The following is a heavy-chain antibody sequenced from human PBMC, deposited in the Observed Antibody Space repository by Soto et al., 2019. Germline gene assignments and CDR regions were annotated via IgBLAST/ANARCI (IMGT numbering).Heavy chain of an antibody. CDR2: ISYDGSNQ. J-gene: IGHJ4*02. V-gene: IGHV3-30*18. Sequence: QVQLVESGGGVVQPGRSLRLSCAASGFTFSSYGMHWVRQAPGKGLGLVAIISYDGSNQYYADSVKGRFTISRDNSKNTLYLQMNSLRAEDTDMYYCAKALGELSPESYDHWGQGVLVTVSS. CDR3: AKALGELSPESYDH. CDR1: GFTFSSYG. D-gene: IGHD3-16*02.